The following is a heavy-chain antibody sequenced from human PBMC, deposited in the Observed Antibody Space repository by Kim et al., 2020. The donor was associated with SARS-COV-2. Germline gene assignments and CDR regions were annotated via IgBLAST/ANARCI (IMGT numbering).Heavy chain of an antibody. V-gene: IGHV4-59*01. D-gene: IGHD3-10*01. CDR3: ATWFGEFDRGFFDY. J-gene: IGHJ4*02. Sequence: NPALKSRVTISVDTSKNQFSLKLSSVTAADTAVYYCATWFGEFDRGFFDYWGQGTLVTVSS.